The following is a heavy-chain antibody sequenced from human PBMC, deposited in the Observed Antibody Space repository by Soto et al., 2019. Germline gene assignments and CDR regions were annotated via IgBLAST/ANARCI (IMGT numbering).Heavy chain of an antibody. CDR2: IYYSGST. CDR1: GGSISSGGYY. J-gene: IGHJ4*02. D-gene: IGHD3-10*01. CDR3: ASYGSGSRRVFDY. V-gene: IGHV4-31*03. Sequence: SETLSLTCTVSGGSISSGGYYWSWIRQHPGKGLEWIGYIYYSGSTYYNPSLKSRVTISVDTSKNQFSLKLSSVTAADTAVYYCASYGSGSRRVFDYWGQGTLVTVSS.